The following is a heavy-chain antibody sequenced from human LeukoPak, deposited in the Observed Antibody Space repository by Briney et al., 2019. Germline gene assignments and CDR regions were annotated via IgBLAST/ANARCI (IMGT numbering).Heavy chain of an antibody. J-gene: IGHJ4*02. CDR2: ISSSGSTI. CDR1: GFTFSSYG. V-gene: IGHV3-48*04. Sequence: PGGSLRLSCAASGFTFSSYGMHWVRQAPGKGLEWVSYISSSGSTIYYADSVKGRFTISRDNAKNSLYLQMNSLRAEDTAVYYCAREAAAVDFDYWGQGTLVTVSS. D-gene: IGHD6-13*01. CDR3: AREAAAVDFDY.